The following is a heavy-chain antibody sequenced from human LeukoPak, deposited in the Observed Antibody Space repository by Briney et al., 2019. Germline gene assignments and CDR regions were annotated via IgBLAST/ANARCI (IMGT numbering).Heavy chain of an antibody. CDR2: IYSGGST. D-gene: IGHD3-3*01. V-gene: IGHV3-66*02. J-gene: IGHJ4*02. Sequence: GGSLRLSGAGSGFTVSSNYMSWVRQAPGKGLEWLSVIYSGGSTYSADSVKGRSTISRDTSKNTLYLLRNRLRAADTAVYYCAKEVSVAGFWMSVSSGVSFDYWGQGTLVTASS. CDR1: GFTVSSNY. CDR3: AKEVSVAGFWMSVSSGVSFDY.